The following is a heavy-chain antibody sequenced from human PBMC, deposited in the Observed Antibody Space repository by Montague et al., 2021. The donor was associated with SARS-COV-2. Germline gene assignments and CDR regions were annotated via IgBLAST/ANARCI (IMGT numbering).Heavy chain of an antibody. V-gene: IGHV4-59*08. J-gene: IGHJ4*02. CDR2: ISDSGST. CDR1: GGSISSFY. Sequence: SETLSLTCTVSGGSISSFYWSWFRQPPGKGLEWIGYISDSGSTNYNHSLTSRVTMSVDTSKNQFSLQVNSVTAADTAVYYCARHYSATLPAVYWGQGTLVTVSS. CDR3: ARHYSATLPAVY. D-gene: IGHD2-15*01.